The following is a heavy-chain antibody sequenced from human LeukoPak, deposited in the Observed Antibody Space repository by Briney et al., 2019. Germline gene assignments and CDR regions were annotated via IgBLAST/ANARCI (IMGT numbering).Heavy chain of an antibody. J-gene: IGHJ4*02. Sequence: GESLKISCKGSGYSFTSYWIGWVRQMPGEGLEWMGIIYPGESGTRYSPSFQGQVTISADKSISTAYLQWSSLKASDTAMYYCARTERGYSYGYQIGGNFDYWGQGTLVTVSS. CDR1: GYSFTSYW. CDR3: ARTERGYSYGYQIGGNFDY. D-gene: IGHD5-18*01. V-gene: IGHV5-51*01. CDR2: IYPGESGT.